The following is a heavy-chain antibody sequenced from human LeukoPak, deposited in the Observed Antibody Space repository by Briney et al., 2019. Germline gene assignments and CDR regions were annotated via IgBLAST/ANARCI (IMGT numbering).Heavy chain of an antibody. D-gene: IGHD6-19*01. J-gene: IGHJ4*02. V-gene: IGHV5-51*01. Sequence: GESLKISCKGSGYIFNSHWIGWGRQLPGKGLEWMGIIYPGDSDTRYSPSFQGQVTISADKSISTAYLQWSSLKASDTAMYYCATLAVAVAGTPFDYWGQGTLVTVSS. CDR3: ATLAVAVAGTPFDY. CDR2: IYPGDSDT. CDR1: GYIFNSHW.